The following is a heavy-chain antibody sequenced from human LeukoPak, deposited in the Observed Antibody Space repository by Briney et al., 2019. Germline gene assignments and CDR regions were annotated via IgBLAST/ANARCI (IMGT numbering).Heavy chain of an antibody. CDR3: ARVGYCSSTSCYMTEIYGMDV. V-gene: IGHV7-4-1*02. CDR2: MNTNTGNP. CDR1: GYTFTIYA. D-gene: IGHD2-2*02. Sequence: ASVKVSCKASGYTFTIYAMNWVRQAPGQGLEWLGWMNTNTGNPTYAQGFTGRFVFSLDTSVSTAYLQISGLKAEDTAVYYCARVGYCSSTSCYMTEIYGMDVWGQGTTVTVSS. J-gene: IGHJ6*02.